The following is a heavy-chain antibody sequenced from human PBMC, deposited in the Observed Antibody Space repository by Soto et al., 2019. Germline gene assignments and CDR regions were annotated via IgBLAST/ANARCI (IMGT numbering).Heavy chain of an antibody. D-gene: IGHD2-2*01. Sequence: GGSLRLSCAASGFTFSSYAMSWVRQAPGKGLEWVSAISGSGGSTYYADSVKGRFTISRDNSKNTLYLQMNSLRAEDTAVYYCAKVGGYCSSTSCYTWFDPWGQGTLVNVSS. CDR2: ISGSGGST. CDR1: GFTFSSYA. J-gene: IGHJ5*02. CDR3: AKVGGYCSSTSCYTWFDP. V-gene: IGHV3-23*01.